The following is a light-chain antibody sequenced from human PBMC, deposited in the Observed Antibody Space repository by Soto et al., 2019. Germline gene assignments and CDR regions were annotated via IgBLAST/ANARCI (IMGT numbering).Light chain of an antibody. J-gene: IGKJ2*01. CDR3: QQYNSHSFYT. Sequence: DIQMTQSPSALSASMGDRVTLTCRASQEIGSFLAWYQQKPGKAPKLLIYLASRLESGVPSRFSGSGSGTEFTLTISGLQPDDFATYFCQQYNSHSFYTFGQGTKLEIK. CDR2: LAS. V-gene: IGKV1-5*03. CDR1: QEIGSF.